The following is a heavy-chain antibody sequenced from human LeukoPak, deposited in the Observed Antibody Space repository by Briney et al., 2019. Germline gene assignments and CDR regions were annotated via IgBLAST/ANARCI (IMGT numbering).Heavy chain of an antibody. Sequence: PSETLSLTCTVSGGSISTYYWRWIRQPPGKGLEWIGYIYYSGSTNYNPSLKSRVTISVDTSKNQFSLKLSSVTAADAAVYYCARHGGGSAYHYYGLDVWGQGTTVTVSS. V-gene: IGHV4-59*08. CDR2: IYYSGST. J-gene: IGHJ6*02. D-gene: IGHD2-15*01. CDR1: GGSISTYY. CDR3: ARHGGGSAYHYYGLDV.